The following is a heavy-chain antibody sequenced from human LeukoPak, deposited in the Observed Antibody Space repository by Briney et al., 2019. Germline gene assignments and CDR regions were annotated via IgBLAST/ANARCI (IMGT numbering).Heavy chain of an antibody. CDR2: ISSDGSTT. V-gene: IGHV3-74*01. D-gene: IGHD6-25*01. J-gene: IGHJ4*02. Sequence: GGSLRLSCAASGFTFDDYAMHWVRQAPGKGLVWLSRISSDGSTTNYADSMKGRFIISRDNAENTLYMEVNNLRAEDTGLYYCAREDALERLQWGQGTLVTVSS. CDR3: AREDALERLQ. CDR1: GFTFDDYA.